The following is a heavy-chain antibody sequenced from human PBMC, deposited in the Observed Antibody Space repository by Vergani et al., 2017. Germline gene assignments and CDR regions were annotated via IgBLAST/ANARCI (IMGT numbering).Heavy chain of an antibody. CDR2: IIPIFGTA. J-gene: IGHJ4*02. V-gene: IGHV1-69*01. CDR1: GGTFSSYA. CDR3: ARYHRAKLVPGGGVFDY. Sequence: QVQLVQSGAEVKKPGSSVKVSCKASGGTFSSYAISWVRQAPGQGLEWMGGIIPIFGTANYAQKFQGRVTITADESTGPAYMELSSLRSEDTAVYYCARYHRAKLVPGGGVFDYWGQGTLVTVSS. D-gene: IGHD6-13*01.